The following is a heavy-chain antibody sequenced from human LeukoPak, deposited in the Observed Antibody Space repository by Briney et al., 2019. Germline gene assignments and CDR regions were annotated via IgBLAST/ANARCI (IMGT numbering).Heavy chain of an antibody. D-gene: IGHD6-13*01. CDR3: ARAIAAAGYYFDY. CDR1: DYSITSDYY. Sequence: SETLSLTCSVSDYSITSDYYWGWIRQSPGKGLEWIGSIYHSGSTYYNPSLKSRVTISVDRSKNQFSLKLSSVTAADTAVYYCARAIAAAGYYFDYWGQGTLVTVSS. V-gene: IGHV4-38-2*02. J-gene: IGHJ4*02. CDR2: IYHSGST.